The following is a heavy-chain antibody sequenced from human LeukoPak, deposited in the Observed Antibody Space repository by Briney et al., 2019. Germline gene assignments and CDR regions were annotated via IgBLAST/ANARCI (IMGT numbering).Heavy chain of an antibody. V-gene: IGHV3-23*01. CDR1: GFTFSSYA. D-gene: IGHD4/OR15-4a*01. J-gene: IGHJ4*02. CDR3: ERDLLTLDY. CDR2: ISSSGGTM. Sequence: GGSLRLSCAASGFTFSSYAMSWVRQAPGKGLEWVSSISSSGGTMYYAASVKGRFTISRDNSKNTLSLQMSSLRAEDTAVYYCERDLLTLDYWGQGTLVTVSS.